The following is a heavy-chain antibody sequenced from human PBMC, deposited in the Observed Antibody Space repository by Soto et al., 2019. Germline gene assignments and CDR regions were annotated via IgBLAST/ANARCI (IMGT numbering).Heavy chain of an antibody. J-gene: IGHJ6*02. V-gene: IGHV1-69*13. CDR2: IIPIFGTA. CDR3: AREGYCSSTSCSEYYYYYGMDV. CDR1: GGTFSSYA. Sequence: GASVKVSCKASGGTFSSYAISWVRQAPGQGLEWMGGIIPIFGTANYARKFQGRVTITADESTSTAYMELSSLRSEDTAVYYCAREGYCSSTSCSEYYYYYGMDVWGQGTTVTVSS. D-gene: IGHD2-2*01.